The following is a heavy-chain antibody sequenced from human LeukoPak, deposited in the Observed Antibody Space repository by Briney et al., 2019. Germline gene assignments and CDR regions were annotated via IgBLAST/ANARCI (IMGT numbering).Heavy chain of an antibody. CDR1: GGSFSSYY. CDR2: IYYSGST. Sequence: PSETLSLTCAVYGGSFSSYYWSWIRQPPGKGLEWIGYIYYSGSTNYNPSLKSRVTMSVDTSKNQFSLRLSSVTAADTAVYFCAKYGNSGWVIGYWGQGTLVTVSS. D-gene: IGHD6-19*01. J-gene: IGHJ4*02. CDR3: AKYGNSGWVIGY. V-gene: IGHV4-59*08.